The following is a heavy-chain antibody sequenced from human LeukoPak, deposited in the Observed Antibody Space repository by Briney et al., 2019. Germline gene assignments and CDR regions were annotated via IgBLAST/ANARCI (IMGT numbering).Heavy chain of an antibody. CDR2: VSYDGSNT. Sequence: GGPLRLSYAASGFTFSSYAMQWAPQAPGKVVEWVAVVSYDGSNTYYGEFVMGRFTISRDNSKNPLYLQMTSLSAEDSAVYYWGRVVWDYWGQGTLVTVSS. CDR3: GRVVWDY. V-gene: IGHV3-30-3*01. J-gene: IGHJ4*02. D-gene: IGHD5/OR15-5a*01. CDR1: GFTFSSYA.